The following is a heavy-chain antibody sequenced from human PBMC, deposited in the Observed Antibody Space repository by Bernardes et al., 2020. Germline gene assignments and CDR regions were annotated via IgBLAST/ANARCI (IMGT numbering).Heavy chain of an antibody. CDR3: AREERQWLVFGTCDCFDY. CDR1: GDSVSSNSAA. CDR2: TYYRSKWYN. J-gene: IGHJ4*02. Sequence: SQTLSLTCAISGDSVSSNSAAWNWIRQSPSRGLEWLGRTYYRSKWYNDYAVSVKSRITINPDTSKNQFSLQLNSVTPEDTAVYYCAREERQWLVFGTCDCFDYWGQGTLVTVSS. D-gene: IGHD6-19*01. V-gene: IGHV6-1*01.